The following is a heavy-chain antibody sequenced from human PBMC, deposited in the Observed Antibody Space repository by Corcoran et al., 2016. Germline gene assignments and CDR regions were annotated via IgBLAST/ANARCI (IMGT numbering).Heavy chain of an antibody. J-gene: IGHJ4*02. CDR3: ARDHCSGGSCLWDFDY. D-gene: IGHD2-15*01. V-gene: IGHV4-39*07. CDR1: GGSISSSSYY. CDR2: IYYSGST. Sequence: QLQLQESGPGLVKPSETLSLTCTVSGGSISSSSYYWGWIRQPPGKGLEWIGSIYYSGSTYHNPSLKSRVTISLDTFKNQFSLRLSSVTAADTAVYYCARDHCSGGSCLWDFDYWGQGTLVTVSS.